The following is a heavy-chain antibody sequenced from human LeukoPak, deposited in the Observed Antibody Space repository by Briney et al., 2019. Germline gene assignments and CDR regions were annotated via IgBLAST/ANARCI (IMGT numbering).Heavy chain of an antibody. D-gene: IGHD4-17*01. V-gene: IGHV4-61*08. CDR3: ARGSRVTTVTSFDY. Sequence: SETLSLTCTVSGGSISSGGYYWSWIRQPPGKGLEWIGYIYYSGSTNYNPSLKSRVTISVDTSKNQFSLKLSSVAAADTAVYYCARGSRVTTVTSFDYWGQGTLVTVSS. CDR2: IYYSGST. CDR1: GGSISSGGYY. J-gene: IGHJ4*02.